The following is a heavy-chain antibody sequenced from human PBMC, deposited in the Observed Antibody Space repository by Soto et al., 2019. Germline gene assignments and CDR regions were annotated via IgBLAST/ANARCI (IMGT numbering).Heavy chain of an antibody. CDR2: MSASGGSS. J-gene: IGHJ5*02. CDR1: GFTFSQYA. Sequence: GGSLRLSCAASGFTFSQYAMSWLRQAPGKGLEWVSGMSASGGSSSYADSVKGRVTISRDNSRNTLYLQMDSLRVEDTAIYYCAKSPYSGSYYWFDPWGQGTLVTVSS. D-gene: IGHD1-26*01. CDR3: AKSPYSGSYYWFDP. V-gene: IGHV3-23*01.